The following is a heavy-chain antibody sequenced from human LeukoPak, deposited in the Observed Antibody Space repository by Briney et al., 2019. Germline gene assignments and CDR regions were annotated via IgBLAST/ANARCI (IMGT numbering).Heavy chain of an antibody. CDR2: INHSGST. CDR1: GGSFSGYY. V-gene: IGHV4-34*01. J-gene: IGHJ4*02. Sequence: PSETLSLTCAVYGGSFSGYYWSWIRQPPGKGLEWIGEINHSGSTNYNPSLKSRVTISVDTSKNQFSLKLSSVTAADTAVHYCARNRPPYDDHGGYWGQGTLVTVSS. CDR3: ARNRPPYDDHGGY. D-gene: IGHD4-23*01.